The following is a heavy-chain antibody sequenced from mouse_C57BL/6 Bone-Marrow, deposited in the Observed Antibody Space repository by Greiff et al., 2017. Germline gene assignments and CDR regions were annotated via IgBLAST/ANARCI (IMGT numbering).Heavy chain of an antibody. CDR1: GYTFTDHT. Sequence: QVQLQQSDAELVKPGASVKISCKVSGYTFTDHTIHWMKQRPEQGLEWIGYIYPRDGSTKYNEKFKGKATLTADKSSSTAYMQLNSLTSEDSAVXFCAREVDYYGSSYSWFAYWGQGTLVTVSA. J-gene: IGHJ3*01. V-gene: IGHV1-78*01. CDR2: IYPRDGST. CDR3: AREVDYYGSSYSWFAY. D-gene: IGHD1-1*01.